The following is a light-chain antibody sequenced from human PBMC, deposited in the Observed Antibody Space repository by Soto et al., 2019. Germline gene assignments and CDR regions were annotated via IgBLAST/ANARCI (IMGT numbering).Light chain of an antibody. CDR1: KSNIGNNA. CDR3: AVWDDKLSGPV. Sequence: QSVVTQPPSLSAAPRQRVTISCSGSKSNIGNNAVSWYRQLPGKAPKLLIHYNSLLPSGVSDRFSGSKSGTSAFLAISGLRSEDEADYYCAVWDDKLSGPVFGGGTKVTVL. V-gene: IGLV1-36*01. J-gene: IGLJ3*02. CDR2: YNS.